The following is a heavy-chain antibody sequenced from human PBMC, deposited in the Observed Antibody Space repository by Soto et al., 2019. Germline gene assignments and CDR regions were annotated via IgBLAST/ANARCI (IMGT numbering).Heavy chain of an antibody. V-gene: IGHV1-24*01. D-gene: IGHD1-26*01. J-gene: IGHJ3*02. CDR3: ATDLSGRGAFDI. CDR1: GYTLTELS. CDR2: FDPEDGET. Sequence: SVKVSCKVSGYTLTELSMHWVRQAPGKGLEWMGGFDPEDGETIYAQKFQGRVTMTEDTSTDTAYMELSSLRSEDTAVYYCATDLSGRGAFDIWGQGTMVTVSS.